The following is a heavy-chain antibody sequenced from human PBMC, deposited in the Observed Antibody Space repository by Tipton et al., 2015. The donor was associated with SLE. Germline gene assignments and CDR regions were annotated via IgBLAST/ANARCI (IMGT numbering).Heavy chain of an antibody. CDR1: GGSISSGSYY. J-gene: IGHJ6*03. Sequence: TLSLTCTVSGGSISSGSYYWSWIRQPAGKGLEWIGYIYTSGSTNYNPSLKSRVTISVDKSKNQFSLKLSSVTAADTAVYYCARGRISGNRGYYYMDVWGKGTTVTVSS. V-gene: IGHV4-61*09. CDR3: ARGRISGNRGYYYMDV. D-gene: IGHD3-10*01. CDR2: IYTSGST.